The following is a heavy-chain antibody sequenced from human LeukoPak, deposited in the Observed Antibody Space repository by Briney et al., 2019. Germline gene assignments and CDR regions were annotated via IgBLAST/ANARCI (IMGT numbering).Heavy chain of an antibody. D-gene: IGHD6-19*01. CDR3: ARERGYSSGWVDY. V-gene: IGHV3-64*01. J-gene: IGHJ4*02. Sequence: GGSLRHSCLASGFTLTSYWMSWVRQAPGKGLEYVSAISINGGSTYYANSLKGRFTISRDNSKNTLYLQMGSLRAEDMAVYYCARERGYSSGWVDYWGQGTLVTVSS. CDR1: GFTLTSYW. CDR2: ISINGGST.